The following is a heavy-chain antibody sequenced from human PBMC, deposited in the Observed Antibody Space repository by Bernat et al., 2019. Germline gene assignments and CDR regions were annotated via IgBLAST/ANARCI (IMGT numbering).Heavy chain of an antibody. Sequence: EVQLVESGGGLVQPGGSLRLSCAASGFTFSSYWMHWVRQAPGKGLVWVSRINSDGSSTNYADSLKGRFTISRDNAKSTLYLQMNSLRAEDTAVYYCARDPGYYSGGNCKGFWGQGTMVTVSS. CDR2: INSDGSST. CDR1: GFTFSSYW. CDR3: ARDPGYYSGGNCKGF. D-gene: IGHD2-15*01. V-gene: IGHV3-74*01. J-gene: IGHJ3*01.